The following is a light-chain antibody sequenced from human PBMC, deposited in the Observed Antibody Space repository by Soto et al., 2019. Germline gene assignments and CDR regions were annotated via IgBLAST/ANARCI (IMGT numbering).Light chain of an antibody. Sequence: EIVMTQSPATLSVSPGKRATLSCRASQSVSSTLAWFQQKPGQAPRLLIYGASTRATGIPARFSGSGSETEFTLTISSLQSEDFAVYYCQQYNNWPRTFGQGTKVEIK. J-gene: IGKJ1*01. CDR3: QQYNNWPRT. CDR2: GAS. V-gene: IGKV3-15*01. CDR1: QSVSST.